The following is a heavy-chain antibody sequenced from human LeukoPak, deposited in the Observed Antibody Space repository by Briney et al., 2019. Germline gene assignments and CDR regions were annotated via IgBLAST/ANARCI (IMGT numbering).Heavy chain of an antibody. J-gene: IGHJ4*02. CDR3: ARVAVAAAGRGSFDY. V-gene: IGHV3-74*01. D-gene: IGHD6-13*01. Sequence: PGGSLRLSCAASGFPLSCHLMHSVPQAPGRGLVWVSRINSDGSSTSYADSVKGRFTISRDNAKTTLYLQMNSLRAEDTAVYYCARVAVAAAGRGSFDYWGQGTLVTVSS. CDR2: INSDGSST. CDR1: GFPLSCHL.